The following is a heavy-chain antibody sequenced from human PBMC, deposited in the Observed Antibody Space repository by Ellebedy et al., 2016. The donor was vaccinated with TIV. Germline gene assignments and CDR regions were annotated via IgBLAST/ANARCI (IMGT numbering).Heavy chain of an antibody. CDR3: AKRVYDSSGFYPGAMDV. V-gene: IGHV3-64*04. J-gene: IGHJ6*02. CDR2: ISGNGGST. CDR1: GFTFSTYA. Sequence: GESLKISCSGSGFTFSTYAMHWVRQAPGKGLEYVSAISGNGGSTYYADSVKGRFTISRDNSKNTLYLQMNSLRAEDTAVYYCAKRVYDSSGFYPGAMDVWGQGTTVTVSS. D-gene: IGHD3-22*01.